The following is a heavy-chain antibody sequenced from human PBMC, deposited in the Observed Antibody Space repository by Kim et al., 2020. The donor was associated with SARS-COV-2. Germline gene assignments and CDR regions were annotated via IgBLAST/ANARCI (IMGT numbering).Heavy chain of an antibody. J-gene: IGHJ4*02. CDR2: SYI. V-gene: IGHV3-21*01. Sequence: SYIYYADSVKGRFTIARDNAKNSLYLQMNSLRAEDTAVYYCARGEGAGDYWGQGTLVTVSS. D-gene: IGHD1-26*01. CDR3: ARGEGAGDY.